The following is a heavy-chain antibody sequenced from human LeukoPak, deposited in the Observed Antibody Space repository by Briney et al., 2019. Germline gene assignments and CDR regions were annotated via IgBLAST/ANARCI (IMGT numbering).Heavy chain of an antibody. Sequence: SVKVSCKASGGTFSSYAISWVRQAPGQGLEWMGGIIPIFGTSNYAQKFQGRVTITADESTSTAYMELSSLRSEDTAVYYCARLGDYYDSSGYYGYVDYWGQGTLVTVSS. D-gene: IGHD3-22*01. CDR1: GGTFSSYA. V-gene: IGHV1-69*13. CDR2: IIPIFGTS. CDR3: ARLGDYYDSSGYYGYVDY. J-gene: IGHJ4*02.